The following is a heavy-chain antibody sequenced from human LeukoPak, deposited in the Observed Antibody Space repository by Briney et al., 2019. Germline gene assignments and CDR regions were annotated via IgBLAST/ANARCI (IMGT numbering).Heavy chain of an antibody. V-gene: IGHV3-74*01. CDR1: GFTFSSYW. D-gene: IGHD1-26*01. J-gene: IGHJ4*02. Sequence: GGPLRLSCAASGFTFSSYWMYWVRQAPGKGLVWVSRINSDGSSTSYADSVKGRCSISRDNAKNTLYLQMNSLRAEDTAVYYCARVHWVGATTKRCYYFDYWGQGTLVTVSS. CDR3: ARVHWVGATTKRCYYFDY. CDR2: INSDGSST.